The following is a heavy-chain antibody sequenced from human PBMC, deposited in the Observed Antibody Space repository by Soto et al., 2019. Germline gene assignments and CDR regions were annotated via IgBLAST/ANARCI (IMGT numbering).Heavy chain of an antibody. Sequence: QVQLVQSGAEVKKPGFSVKVSCKASGGTFNNYAFSWVRQAPGQGLEWVGGIIRIFDTPSYAHKFQGRVTIIADESTSTVYMELSSLTSEDTAVYYCARGVREMATISTFDYWGQGTQVTVSS. CDR1: GGTFNNYA. CDR3: ARGVREMATISTFDY. V-gene: IGHV1-69*01. CDR2: IIRIFDTP. D-gene: IGHD1-26*01. J-gene: IGHJ4*02.